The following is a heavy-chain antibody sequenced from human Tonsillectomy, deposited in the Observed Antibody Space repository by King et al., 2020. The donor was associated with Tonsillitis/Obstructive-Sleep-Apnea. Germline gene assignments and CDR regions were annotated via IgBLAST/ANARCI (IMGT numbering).Heavy chain of an antibody. Sequence: QLVQSGAEVKKPGASVKVSCKASGYTFTGYYMHWVRQAPVQGLEWMGRINPNSGGTNYAQKFQGRVTMTRDTSISTAYMELSRLRSDDTAVYYCARDPLAVGGYCSGCSCYKAFDIWGQGTMVTVSS. CDR3: ARDPLAVGGYCSGCSCYKAFDI. D-gene: IGHD2-15*01. V-gene: IGHV1-2*06. CDR1: GYTFTGYY. CDR2: INPNSGGT. J-gene: IGHJ3*02.